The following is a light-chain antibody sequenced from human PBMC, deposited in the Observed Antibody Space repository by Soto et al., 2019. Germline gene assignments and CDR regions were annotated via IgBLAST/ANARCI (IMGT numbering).Light chain of an antibody. CDR3: AAWDDSLNGLYV. V-gene: IGLV1-36*01. CDR2: YDD. CDR1: SSNIGNNA. Sequence: QSVLTQPPSVSEAPRQRVTISCSGSSSNIGNNAVNWYQQLPGKAPKLLIYYDDLLPSGVSVRFSGSKSGTSASLAISGLQSEDEADYYCAAWDDSLNGLYVFGTGTKLTVL. J-gene: IGLJ1*01.